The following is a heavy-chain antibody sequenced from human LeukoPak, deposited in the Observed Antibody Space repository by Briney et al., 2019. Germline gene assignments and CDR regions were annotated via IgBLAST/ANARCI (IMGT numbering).Heavy chain of an antibody. CDR3: AREGSLKYNWFGP. CDR1: GFTFSSYW. D-gene: IGHD6-13*01. Sequence: GGSLRLSCAASGFTFSSYWMHWVRQAPGKGLVWVSRINSDGSSTSYADSVKGRFTISRDNAKNTLYLQMNSLRAEDTAAYYCAREGSLKYNWFGPWGQGTLVTVSS. J-gene: IGHJ5*02. V-gene: IGHV3-74*01. CDR2: INSDGSST.